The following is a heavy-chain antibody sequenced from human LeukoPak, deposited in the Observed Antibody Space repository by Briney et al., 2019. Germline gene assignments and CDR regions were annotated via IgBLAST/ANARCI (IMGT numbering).Heavy chain of an antibody. CDR1: GFTLSSYE. D-gene: IGHD6-13*01. Sequence: PGGSLRLSCAASGFTLSSYEMNWVRLAPGKGLEWISYISRTGNSVYYADSVKGRFTISRDSAKNSPYLQMNSLRAEDTAVYYCARGPYSSNWYVDYWGQGTLVTVAS. J-gene: IGHJ4*02. CDR2: ISRTGNSV. CDR3: ARGPYSSNWYVDY. V-gene: IGHV3-48*03.